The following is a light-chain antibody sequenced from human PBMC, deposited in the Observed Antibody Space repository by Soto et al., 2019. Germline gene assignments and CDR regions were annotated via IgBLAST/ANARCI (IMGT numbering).Light chain of an antibody. CDR3: ETWDRNTRV. J-gene: IGLJ3*02. Sequence: QLVLPQSSAASASLGSSVKFTCTLCSGHSSNIIAWHQQQPGKAPRFLRTVEGNGRHNKGSGVPDRFSGSSPGADRYLTSARLKCEEDADYYNETWDRNTRVFGGGSMITV. CDR1: SGHSSNI. CDR2: VEGNGRH. V-gene: IGLV4-60*01.